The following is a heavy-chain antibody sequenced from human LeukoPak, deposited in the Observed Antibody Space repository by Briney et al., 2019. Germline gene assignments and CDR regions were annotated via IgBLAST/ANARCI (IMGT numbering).Heavy chain of an antibody. CDR3: ARAPMIVVYEDNWFDP. D-gene: IGHD3-22*01. Sequence: SVKVSCKASGGTFSSYAISWVRQAPGQGLEWMGGIIPIFGTANYAQKFQGRVTITADKSTSTAYMELSSLRSEDTAVYYCARAPMIVVYEDNWFDPWGQGTLVTVSS. CDR1: GGTFSSYA. CDR2: IIPIFGTA. J-gene: IGHJ5*02. V-gene: IGHV1-69*06.